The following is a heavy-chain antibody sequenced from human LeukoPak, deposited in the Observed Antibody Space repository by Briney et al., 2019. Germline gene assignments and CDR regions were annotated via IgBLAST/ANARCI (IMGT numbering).Heavy chain of an antibody. V-gene: IGHV5-51*01. J-gene: IGHJ4*02. CDR2: IYPGDSDT. D-gene: IGHD5-18*01. Sequence: GESLKISCKGSGYSFTSYWISWVRQLPGKGLEWMGIIYPGDSDTRYSPSFQGQVTISADKSISTAYLQWSSLKASDTAMYYCARGSSGYTYGFDYWGQGTLVTVSS. CDR1: GYSFTSYW. CDR3: ARGSSGYTYGFDY.